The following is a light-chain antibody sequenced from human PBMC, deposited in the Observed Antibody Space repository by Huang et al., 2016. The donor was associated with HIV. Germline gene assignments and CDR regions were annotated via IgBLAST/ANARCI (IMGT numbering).Light chain of an antibody. CDR1: QSVNSK. CDR2: DAS. J-gene: IGKJ2*01. V-gene: IGKV3-15*01. CDR3: QQYNNWPRT. Sequence: SSSTRAWSPGERATRACRASQSVNSKLAWYQQKPGQAPRLLIYDASTRATGIPARFSGSGSGTVFTLTIGSLQSEDFAVYYCQQYNNWPRTFGQGTKLEIK.